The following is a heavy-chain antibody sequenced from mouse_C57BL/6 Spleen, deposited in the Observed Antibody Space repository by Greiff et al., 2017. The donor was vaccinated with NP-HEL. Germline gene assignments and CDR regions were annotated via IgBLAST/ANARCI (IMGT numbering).Heavy chain of an antibody. Sequence: QVQLKQPGAELVRPGSSVKLSCKASGYTFTSYWMHWVKQRPIQGLEWIGNIDPSDSETHYNQKFKDKATLTVDKSSSTAYMQLSSLTSEDSAVYYCARQGYYYGSSYEAMDYWGQGTSVTVSS. J-gene: IGHJ4*01. CDR2: IDPSDSET. CDR1: GYTFTSYW. V-gene: IGHV1-52*01. D-gene: IGHD1-1*01. CDR3: ARQGYYYGSSYEAMDY.